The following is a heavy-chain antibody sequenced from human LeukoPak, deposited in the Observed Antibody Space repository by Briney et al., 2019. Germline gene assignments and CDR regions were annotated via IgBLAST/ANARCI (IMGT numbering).Heavy chain of an antibody. J-gene: IGHJ4*02. Sequence: PGRSLRLSCAASGFTFGSYSMNWVRQAPGKGLEWVSSISSSSSHISYADSVEGRFTISRDNAKNSLYLQMNSLRAEDTAVYYCARAPRGSGWSHFFNWGQGTLVTVSS. D-gene: IGHD6-19*01. CDR1: GFTFGSYS. V-gene: IGHV3-21*01. CDR2: ISSSSSHI. CDR3: ARAPRGSGWSHFFN.